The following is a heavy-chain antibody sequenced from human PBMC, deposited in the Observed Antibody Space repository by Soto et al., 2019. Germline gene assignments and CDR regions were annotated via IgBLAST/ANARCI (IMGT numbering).Heavy chain of an antibody. J-gene: IGHJ6*02. Sequence: SETLSLTCAVSGGSISSSNWWSWVRQPPGKWLEWIGEIYHSRSTYYNPSLKSRVTISVDKSKNQFSLKLSSVTAADTAVYYCARVDMMDTGRVPYYYYGMDVWGQGTTVTVS. CDR3: ARVDMMDTGRVPYYYYGMDV. CDR2: IYHSRST. CDR1: GGSISSSNW. V-gene: IGHV4-4*02. D-gene: IGHD5-18*01.